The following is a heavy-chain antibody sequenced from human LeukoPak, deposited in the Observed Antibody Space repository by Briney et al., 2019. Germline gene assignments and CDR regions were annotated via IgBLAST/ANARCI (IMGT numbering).Heavy chain of an antibody. D-gene: IGHD6-19*01. CDR3: ARHRDYGTGWYGFDY. CDR1: GGYINSYY. CDR2: IYYSGST. V-gene: IGHV4-59*08. J-gene: IGHJ4*02. Sequence: SETLSLTCTVSGGYINSYYWSWIRQPPGKGLEWIAYIYYSGSTNYNPSLKSRVTISVDTSKNQFSLRLSSVTAADTAVYYCARHRDYGTGWYGFDYWGQGTLVTVSS.